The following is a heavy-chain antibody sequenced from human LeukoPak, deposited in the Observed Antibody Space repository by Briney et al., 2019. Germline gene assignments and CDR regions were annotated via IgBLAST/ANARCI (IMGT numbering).Heavy chain of an antibody. CDR1: GGSISSGSYY. Sequence: SQTLSLTCTVSGGSISSGSYYWSWIRQPAGKGLEWIGRIYTSGSTNYNPSLTSRVTISVDTSKNQFSLKLSSVTAADTAVYYCARGTVGRTYCGGDCYSPIDYWGQGTLVTVSS. CDR2: IYTSGST. CDR3: ARGTVGRTYCGGDCYSPIDY. V-gene: IGHV4-61*02. D-gene: IGHD2-21*01. J-gene: IGHJ4*02.